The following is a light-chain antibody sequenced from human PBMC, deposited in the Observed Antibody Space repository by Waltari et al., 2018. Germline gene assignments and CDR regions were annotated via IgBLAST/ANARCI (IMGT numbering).Light chain of an antibody. J-gene: IGKJ2*01. V-gene: IGKV2-30*01. CDR1: QSLVYSDGNTY. CDR2: EVS. Sequence: DAVMTQSPLSLPVTLGQPASISCRSSQSLVYSDGNTYLNWFRQRPGQSPRRLIYEVSKRDSGVPDRFSGSGSGTDFTLKISRVEAEDVGVYFCIQGTHWPYTFGQGTKVEI. CDR3: IQGTHWPYT.